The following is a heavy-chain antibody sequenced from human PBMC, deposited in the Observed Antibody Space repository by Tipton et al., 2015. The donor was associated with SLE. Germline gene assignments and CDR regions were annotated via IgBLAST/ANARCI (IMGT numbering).Heavy chain of an antibody. CDR3: ARGVGATGGNFDF. CDR2: INHSGST. Sequence: TLSLTCTVSGGSISGYYWSWIRQPPGKGLEWMGSINHSGSTYYSPSLQSRVTISVDTSKNQFSLKLSSVTAADTAMYYCARGVGATGGNFDFWGQGTLVTVSS. D-gene: IGHD1-26*01. CDR1: GGSISGYY. J-gene: IGHJ4*02. V-gene: IGHV4-38-2*02.